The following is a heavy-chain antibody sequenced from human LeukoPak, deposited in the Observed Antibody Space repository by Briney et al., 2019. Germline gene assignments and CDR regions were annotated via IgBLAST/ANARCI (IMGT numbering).Heavy chain of an antibody. J-gene: IGHJ4*02. Sequence: GGSLRLSCAASGLIFSSYAMSWVRQAPGKGLEWVSVISGSGGGTNYADSVKGRFTISRDNSRNTLYLQMNSLRAEDTALYYCAKALIDSEDYWGQGTLGTHSS. D-gene: IGHD3-22*01. CDR3: AKALIDSEDY. CDR2: ISGSGGGT. CDR1: GLIFSSYA. V-gene: IGHV3-23*01.